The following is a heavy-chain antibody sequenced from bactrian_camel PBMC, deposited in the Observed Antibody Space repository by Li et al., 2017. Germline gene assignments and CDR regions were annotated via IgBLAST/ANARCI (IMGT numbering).Heavy chain of an antibody. D-gene: IGHD4*01. J-gene: IGHJ4*01. CDR1: GLTGSRCY. Sequence: VQLVESGGSSVQAGESLKLSCEYSGLTGSRCYMGWFRQAPGGEREGVAIIDDSDGSTSYADSVKGRFTISKDNAKNTLYLQMSSLTPEDTAMYYCAAGPECFSGAPMFSYNYLYWGQGTQVTVS. V-gene: IGHV3S44*01. CDR3: AAGPECFSGAPMFSYNYLY. CDR2: IDDSDGST.